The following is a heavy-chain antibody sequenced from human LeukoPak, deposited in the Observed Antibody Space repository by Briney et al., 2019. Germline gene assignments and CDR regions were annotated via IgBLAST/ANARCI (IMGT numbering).Heavy chain of an antibody. CDR1: GFTFSSYS. J-gene: IGHJ3*02. Sequence: GGSLRLSCAASGFTFSSYSMTWVRQAPGKGLEWVSYITFTSSTIHYADSVKGRFTISRDNAKNSLYLQMNSLRAEDTALYYCARDRSAFWSGYGGAFDIWGQGTMVTVSS. D-gene: IGHD3-3*01. CDR3: ARDRSAFWSGYGGAFDI. V-gene: IGHV3-48*04. CDR2: ITFTSSTI.